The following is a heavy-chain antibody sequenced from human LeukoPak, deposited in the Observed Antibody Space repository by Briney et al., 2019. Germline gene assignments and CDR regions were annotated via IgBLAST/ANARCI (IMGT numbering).Heavy chain of an antibody. CDR1: GYTFTNYG. CDR3: ARITYDFWSGYYMPDDP. V-gene: IGHV1-18*01. D-gene: IGHD3-3*01. CDR2: ISIYNGNT. J-gene: IGHJ5*02. Sequence: SVKVSCKASGYTFTNYGISWVRQAPGQGLEWMGWISIYNGNTDYAQKLRGRVTMTTDTSTSTAYMELRSLRSDDTAVYYCARITYDFWSGYYMPDDPWGQGTLVTVSS.